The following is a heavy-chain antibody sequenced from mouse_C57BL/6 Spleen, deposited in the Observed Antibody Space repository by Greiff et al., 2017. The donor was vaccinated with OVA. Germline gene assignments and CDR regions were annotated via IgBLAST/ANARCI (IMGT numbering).Heavy chain of an antibody. CDR2: ISDGGSYT. CDR3: ARDLGTRYFDY. V-gene: IGHV5-4*01. D-gene: IGHD1-1*02. J-gene: IGHJ2*01. CDR1: GFTFSSYA. Sequence: EVKLEESGGGLVKPGGSLKLSCAASGFTFSSYAMSWVRQTPEKRLEWVATISDGGSYTYYPDNVKGRFTISRDNAKNNLYLQMSHLKSEDTAMYYCARDLGTRYFDYWGQGTTLTVSS.